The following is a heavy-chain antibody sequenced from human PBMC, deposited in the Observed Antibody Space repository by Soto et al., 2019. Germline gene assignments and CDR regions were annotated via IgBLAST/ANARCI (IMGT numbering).Heavy chain of an antibody. CDR2: SRKKADSYTT. CDR1: GFTFSDHH. V-gene: IGHV3-72*01. J-gene: IGHJ4*02. D-gene: IGHD4-17*01. CDR3: ACDYLDY. Sequence: GGSLRLSCAVSGFTFSDHHMDWVRQAPGKGLEWVGRSRKKADSYTTEHAASVKGRFTISRDDSKNSLYLQMNNLITEDTAVYYCACDYLDYWGQGTLVTVSS.